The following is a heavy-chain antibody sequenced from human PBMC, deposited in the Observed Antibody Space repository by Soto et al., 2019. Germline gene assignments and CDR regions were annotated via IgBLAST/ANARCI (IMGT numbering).Heavy chain of an antibody. CDR2: IIPLYGTV. D-gene: IGHD3-3*01. CDR1: GGTFNSYG. Sequence: SVKVSGKASGGTFNSYGISWVRQAPGQGLDWMGVIIPLYGTVNYAQKFQGRVSITADKSTSTAYMDLNSLRSDDTAVYYCARGGVIRFLRGHRDNWFDPWGQGTLVTVSS. J-gene: IGHJ5*02. CDR3: ARGGVIRFLRGHRDNWFDP. V-gene: IGHV1-69*06.